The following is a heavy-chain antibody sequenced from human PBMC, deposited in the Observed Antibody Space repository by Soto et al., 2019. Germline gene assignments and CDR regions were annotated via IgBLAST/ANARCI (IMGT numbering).Heavy chain of an antibody. CDR2: IYYSGTT. Sequence: PSETLSLTCTVSGDSISSYLWSWIRQPPGKGLEWIGYIYYSGTTNYNPSLKSRVTISIDTSNNQFSMKLNSVTAADTAVYYCARFYDFWTGYRGHFDYCGQGPPVPVYS. J-gene: IGHJ4*02. D-gene: IGHD3-3*01. CDR3: ARFYDFWTGYRGHFDY. CDR1: GDSISSYL. V-gene: IGHV4-59*01.